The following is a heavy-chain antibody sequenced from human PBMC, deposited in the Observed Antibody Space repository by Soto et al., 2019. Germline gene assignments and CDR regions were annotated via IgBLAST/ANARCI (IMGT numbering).Heavy chain of an antibody. Sequence: EVQLLDSGGGLAQPGGSLRVSCAASGFIFNNYAMNWVRQAPGEGLQWVAGISTSGVSTYYVDTVKGRYIISRDNHNKALCLQMNSLRADDTAIYYCAKVPIRPYYFDYWGLATLVTFSS. J-gene: IGHJ4*02. CDR3: AKVPIRPYYFDY. CDR2: ISTSGVST. CDR1: GFIFNNYA. V-gene: IGHV3-23*01.